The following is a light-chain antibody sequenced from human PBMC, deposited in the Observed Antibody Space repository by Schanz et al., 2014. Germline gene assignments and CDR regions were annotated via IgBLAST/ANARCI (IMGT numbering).Light chain of an antibody. CDR3: QQYYTTFRT. CDR2: AAS. J-gene: IGKJ1*01. Sequence: DIQMTQSPSSLSASVGDRVTITCRASQSISSYLNWYQQKPGKAPKLLIYAASTLQSGVPSRFSGSGSGTDFTLTISNLQAEDVAVYYCQQYYTTFRTFGQGTKVEIK. V-gene: IGKV1-39*01. CDR1: QSISSY.